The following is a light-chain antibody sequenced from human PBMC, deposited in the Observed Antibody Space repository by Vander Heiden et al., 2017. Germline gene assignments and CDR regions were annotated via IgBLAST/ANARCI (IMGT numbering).Light chain of an antibody. CDR1: SGSVSPNSY. CDR3: VIYMGSGISV. CDR2: RTN. J-gene: IGLJ2*01. V-gene: IGLV8-61*01. Sequence: QTVVTQEPSFSVSPGGTVTLTCGLSSGSVSPNSYPSWYQQTPGQAPRPLLCRTNCRSSGVPGRFSCSLLGNKAALTITGAQADDESDYYCVIYMGSGISVFGGGTKVTVL.